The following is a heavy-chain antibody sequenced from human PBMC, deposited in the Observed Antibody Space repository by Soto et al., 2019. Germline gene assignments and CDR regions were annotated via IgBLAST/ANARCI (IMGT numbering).Heavy chain of an antibody. CDR1: GGSISSGGYY. Sequence: SETLSLTCTVSGGSISSGGYYWSWIRQHPGKGLEWIGYIYYSGSTYYNPSLKSRVTISVDTSKNQFSLKLSSVTAADTAVYYCARDRGGGYDFWSGLDVWGKGTTVTVSS. V-gene: IGHV4-31*03. CDR2: IYYSGST. CDR3: ARDRGGGYDFWSGLDV. J-gene: IGHJ6*04. D-gene: IGHD3-3*01.